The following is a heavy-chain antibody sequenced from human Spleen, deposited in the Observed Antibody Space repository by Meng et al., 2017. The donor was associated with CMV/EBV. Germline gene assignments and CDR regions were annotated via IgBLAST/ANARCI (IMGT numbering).Heavy chain of an antibody. CDR2: IQPSTGVT. D-gene: IGHD7-27*01. V-gene: IGHV1-2*02. CDR1: GYTFTGHF. J-gene: IGHJ4*02. CDR3: ARDDNWGPDY. Sequence: ASVKVSCKAFGYTFTGHFMHWVRQAPGQGLEWMGWIQPSTGVTNYAQKFQGRVTVTRDTSVATVYMELSRLRSDDTAMYYCARDDNWGPDYWGQGTLVTVSS.